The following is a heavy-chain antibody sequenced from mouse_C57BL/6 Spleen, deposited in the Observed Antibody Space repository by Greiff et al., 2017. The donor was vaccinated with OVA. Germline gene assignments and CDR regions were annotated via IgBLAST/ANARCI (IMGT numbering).Heavy chain of an antibody. D-gene: IGHD1-1*01. J-gene: IGHJ2*01. CDR3: AREGGIGYYGRSSYFDY. Sequence: QVQLQQSGAELVRPGSSVKLSCKASGYTFTSYWMDWVKQRPGQGLEWIGNIYPSDSETHYNQKFKDKATLTVDKSSSTAYMQLSSLTSEDSAVYYCAREGGIGYYGRSSYFDYWGQGTTLTVSS. CDR1: GYTFTSYW. CDR2: IYPSDSET. V-gene: IGHV1-61*01.